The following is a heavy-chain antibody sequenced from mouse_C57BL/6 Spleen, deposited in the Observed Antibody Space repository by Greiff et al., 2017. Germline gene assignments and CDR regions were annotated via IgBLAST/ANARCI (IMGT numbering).Heavy chain of an antibody. J-gene: IGHJ2*01. CDR1: GYTFTSYW. V-gene: IGHV1-69*01. Sequence: QVQLQQPGAELVMPGASVKLSCKASGYTFTSYWMHWVKQRPGQGLEWIGEIDPSDSYTNYNQKFKGKSTLTVDKSSSTAYMQRSSLTSEDSAVYYCARSGTGTLVDYWGQGTTLTVSS. D-gene: IGHD4-1*01. CDR2: IDPSDSYT. CDR3: ARSGTGTLVDY.